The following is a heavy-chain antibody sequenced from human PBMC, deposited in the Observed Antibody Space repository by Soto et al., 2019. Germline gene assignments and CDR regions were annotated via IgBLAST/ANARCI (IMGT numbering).Heavy chain of an antibody. Sequence: XGTLGLTCTVSGCSVSNSNIYWGRLPQSPGKGLEWIGSVYYRGRSYSKSSVKSRVTISVDTSKNQFSLNLNSVTASDTAVYFCVSQRASVLTQAYFDYWGPGALVSASS. CDR3: VSQRASVLTQAYFDY. J-gene: IGHJ4*02. CDR2: VYYRGRS. CDR1: GCSVSNSNIY. V-gene: IGHV4-39*01. D-gene: IGHD2-8*01.